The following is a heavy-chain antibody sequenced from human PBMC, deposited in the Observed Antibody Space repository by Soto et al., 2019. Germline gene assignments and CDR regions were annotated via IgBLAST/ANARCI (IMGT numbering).Heavy chain of an antibody. CDR1: SGSFSGYY. CDR2: INHRGRT. CDR3: ARLRDLWGAYYYKAFDI. Sequence: QVPLQQWGAGLLKPSETLSLTCAVYSGSFSGYYWSWIRQPPGKGLEWIGAINHRGRTNCNPSLKSRVTMSVDTSKNQFSLKLDSVTAADTAVYYCARLRDLWGAYYYKAFDIWDQGTLVTVSS. D-gene: IGHD3-3*01. J-gene: IGHJ3*02. V-gene: IGHV4-34*01.